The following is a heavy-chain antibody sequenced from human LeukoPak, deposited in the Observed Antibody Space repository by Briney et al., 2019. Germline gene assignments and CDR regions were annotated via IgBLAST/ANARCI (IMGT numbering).Heavy chain of an antibody. CDR3: ARVGASSGWPYYFDS. CDR1: GFTFSSYA. J-gene: IGHJ4*02. Sequence: GGSLRLSCAASGFTFSSYAMHWVRQAPGKGLEYDSGISSNGGSTYYANPVKGRFTISRDNSKNTLYLQMGSLRAEDMAVYYCARVGASSGWPYYFDSWGQGTLVTVSS. CDR2: ISSNGGST. D-gene: IGHD6-19*01. V-gene: IGHV3-64*01.